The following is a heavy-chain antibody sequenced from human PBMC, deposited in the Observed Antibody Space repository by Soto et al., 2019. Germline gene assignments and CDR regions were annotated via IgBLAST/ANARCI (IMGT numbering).Heavy chain of an antibody. CDR1: GFTFSDYF. D-gene: IGHD2-15*01. V-gene: IGHV3-11*01. Sequence: HGGSLRLSCAASGFTFSDYFMTWIRQAPGKGLEWVSYISGSGSSTKYYADAVEGRFTISRDNAKNSLYLQMNSLTAEDAAVYYCARSSATVNGWWGYGLDVWGQGTTVTVSS. CDR2: ISGSGSSTK. CDR3: ARSSATVNGWWGYGLDV. J-gene: IGHJ6*02.